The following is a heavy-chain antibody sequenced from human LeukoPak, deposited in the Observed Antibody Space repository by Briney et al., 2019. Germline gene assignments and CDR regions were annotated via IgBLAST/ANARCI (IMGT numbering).Heavy chain of an antibody. D-gene: IGHD6-13*01. Sequence: SETLSLTCTVSGGSFSSSDYYWGWIRQPPGKGLEWIGSIYYSGTTYYNPSLKSRVTISVDTSKKQFSLKLRSVTAADTAVYYCARLTYSNNWYFRRGLDNWFDPWGQGTLVTVSS. CDR3: ARLTYSNNWYFRRGLDNWFDP. V-gene: IGHV4-39*01. CDR2: IYYSGTT. J-gene: IGHJ5*02. CDR1: GGSFSSSDYY.